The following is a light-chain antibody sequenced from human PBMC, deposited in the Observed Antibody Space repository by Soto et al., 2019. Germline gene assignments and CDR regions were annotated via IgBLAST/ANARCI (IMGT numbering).Light chain of an antibody. Sequence: EIVLTQSPATLSLSPGERATLSCRASQSVSSYLAWFQQKPGLAPRLLIYDASNRAPGIPARFSGSGSGTDFTLTINSLEPEDFAVYYCQQRVHWPPITFGQGTRLEIK. J-gene: IGKJ5*01. CDR3: QQRVHWPPIT. CDR2: DAS. V-gene: IGKV3-11*01. CDR1: QSVSSY.